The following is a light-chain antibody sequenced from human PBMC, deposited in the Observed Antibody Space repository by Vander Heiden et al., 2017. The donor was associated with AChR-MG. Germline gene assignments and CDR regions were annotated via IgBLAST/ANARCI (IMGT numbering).Light chain of an antibody. CDR1: SRDVGGYND. CDR3: SSYTSSSTVV. J-gene: IGLJ2*01. V-gene: IGLV2-14*03. Sequence: QSALTQPASVSGSPGKSCTISGTGTSRDVGGYNDVSWYQQHPDKAPKLMMYDVSNLPSGVSNRVAGAKSGNTASLTISGLQAKDVADYDCSSYTSSSTVVFGGGTKLTVL. CDR2: DVS.